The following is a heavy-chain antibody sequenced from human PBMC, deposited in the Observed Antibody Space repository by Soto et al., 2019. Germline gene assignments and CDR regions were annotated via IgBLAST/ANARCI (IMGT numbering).Heavy chain of an antibody. J-gene: IGHJ4*02. D-gene: IGHD4-17*01. CDR3: AREPRDYGDYYFDY. CDR2: IYYSGST. CDR1: GGSISSYC. Sequence: SETLSLTCTVSGGSISSYCWSWIRQPPGKGLEWIGYIYYSGSTNYNPSLKSRVTISVDTSKNQFSLKLSSVTAADTAVYYCAREPRDYGDYYFDYWGQGTLVTVSS. V-gene: IGHV4-59*01.